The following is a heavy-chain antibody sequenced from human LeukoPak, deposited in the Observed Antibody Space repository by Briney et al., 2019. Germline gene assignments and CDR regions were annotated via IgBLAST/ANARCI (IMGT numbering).Heavy chain of an antibody. CDR3: ARPYSSGWYTVEC. Sequence: PGGSLRLSCAASGFTFSGYAMHGVRQAPGKGLEWVAVIWHDGSNKYYADSVKGRFTISRDNSKNTLYLQMNSLRGEDTAVYYCARPYSSGWYTVECWGQGTLVTVSS. V-gene: IGHV3-33*08. D-gene: IGHD6-19*01. CDR1: GFTFSGYA. J-gene: IGHJ4*02. CDR2: IWHDGSNK.